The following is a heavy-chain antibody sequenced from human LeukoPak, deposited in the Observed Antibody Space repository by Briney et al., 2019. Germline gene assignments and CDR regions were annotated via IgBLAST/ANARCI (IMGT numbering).Heavy chain of an antibody. CDR2: IYYSGST. V-gene: IGHV4-39*07. D-gene: IGHD4-23*01. CDR1: GGSISSSSYY. CDR3: ARETDDYGGNFDY. J-gene: IGHJ4*02. Sequence: SETLSLTCTVSGGSISSSSYYWGWIRQPPGKGLEWIGSIYYSGSTYYNPSLKSRVTISVDTSKNQFSLKLSSVTAADTAVYYCARETDDYGGNFDYWGQGTLVTVSS.